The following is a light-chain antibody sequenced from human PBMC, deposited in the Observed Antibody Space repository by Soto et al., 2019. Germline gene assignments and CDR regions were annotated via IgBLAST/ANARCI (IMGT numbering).Light chain of an antibody. J-gene: IGKJ1*01. Sequence: IGLSQSPGTLSLSTGERATLSCRASQSISSNLAWYQQKNGQTPRLLIYGASTRAAGIPARFSGSGSGTEFTLTISSLQSEDFAVYYCQQYNNWPWTFGQRTNVDI. V-gene: IGKV3-15*01. CDR3: QQYNNWPWT. CDR1: QSISSN. CDR2: GAS.